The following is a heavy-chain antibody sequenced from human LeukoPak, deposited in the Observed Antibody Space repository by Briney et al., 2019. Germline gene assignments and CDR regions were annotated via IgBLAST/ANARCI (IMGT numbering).Heavy chain of an antibody. CDR2: ISSGGSTV. V-gene: IGHV3-23*01. Sequence: GGSLRLSCAASGFTFSNYEMHWVRRAPGKGLEWVSYISSGGSTVYYADSVKGRFTISRDNSKNTLYLQMNSLRAEDTAVYYCAKDRRRLRYFDWPTTFGYWGQGTLVTVSS. D-gene: IGHD3-9*01. CDR1: GFTFSNYE. J-gene: IGHJ4*02. CDR3: AKDRRRLRYFDWPTTFGY.